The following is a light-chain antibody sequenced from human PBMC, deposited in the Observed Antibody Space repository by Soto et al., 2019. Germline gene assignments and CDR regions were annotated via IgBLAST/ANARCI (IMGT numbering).Light chain of an antibody. V-gene: IGKV3-20*01. CDR3: QQYTGPPTT. J-gene: IGKJ5*01. CDR1: QSVSINY. CDR2: GTS. Sequence: EIVLTQSPGTLSLSPGEGATLSCRASQSVSINYLAWYRQRPGQAPRLLIYGTSSRATGIPDRFSGSGSGTDFTLTITRLEPEDSAVYFCQQYTGPPTTFGQGTRLEI.